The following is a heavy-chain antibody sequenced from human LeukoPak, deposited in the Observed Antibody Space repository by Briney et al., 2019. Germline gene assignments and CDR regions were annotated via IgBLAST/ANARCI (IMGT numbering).Heavy chain of an antibody. J-gene: IGHJ5*02. D-gene: IGHD3-10*01. CDR2: INPSGGST. Sequence: ASVKVSCKASGYAFTSYYMHWVRQAPGQGLEWMGIINPSGGSTSYAQKFQGRVTMTTDTSTSTAYMELRSLRSDDTAVYYCASLLWFGESSPFDPWGQGTLVTVSS. V-gene: IGHV1-46*01. CDR1: GYAFTSYY. CDR3: ASLLWFGESSPFDP.